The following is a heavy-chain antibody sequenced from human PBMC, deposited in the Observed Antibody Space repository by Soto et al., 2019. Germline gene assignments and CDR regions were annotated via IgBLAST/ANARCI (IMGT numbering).Heavy chain of an antibody. Sequence: LRLSCAASGFTFSSYAMIWVRQAPGKGLEWVSAISGSGGSAYYADSVKGRFTISRDNSKNTLYLQMNSLRAEDTAVYYCAKGASSSSFFDYWGQGTLVTVSS. CDR2: ISGSGGSA. CDR1: GFTFSSYA. D-gene: IGHD6-6*01. V-gene: IGHV3-23*01. J-gene: IGHJ4*02. CDR3: AKGASSSSFFDY.